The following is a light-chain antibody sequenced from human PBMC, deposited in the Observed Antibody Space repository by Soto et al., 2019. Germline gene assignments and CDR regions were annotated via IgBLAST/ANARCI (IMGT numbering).Light chain of an antibody. CDR2: DVS. J-gene: IGLJ2*01. CDR1: SSDVGGYDF. Sequence: QSVLTQPASVSGSPGQSIALSCSGTSSDVGGYDFVSWYQQHPGKAPKLMIYDVSNRPSGVSNRFSGSKSGNTASLTISGLQAEDEADYFCNSYTSGNTPVVFGGGTKLTVL. V-gene: IGLV2-14*01. CDR3: NSYTSGNTPVV.